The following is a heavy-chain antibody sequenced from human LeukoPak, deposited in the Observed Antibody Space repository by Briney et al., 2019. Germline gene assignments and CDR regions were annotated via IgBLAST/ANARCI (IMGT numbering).Heavy chain of an antibody. V-gene: IGHV4-39*07. Sequence: PSETLSLTCTVSGGSISSSSYYWGWIRQPPGKGLEWIGSIYYSGSTYYNPSLKSRVTISVDTSKNQFSLKLSSVTAADTAVYYCARYRRGYSGTLRQRGGNYFDYWGQGTLVTVSS. CDR3: ARYRRGYSGTLRQRGGNYFDY. CDR1: GGSISSSSYY. J-gene: IGHJ4*02. CDR2: IYYSGST. D-gene: IGHD1-26*01.